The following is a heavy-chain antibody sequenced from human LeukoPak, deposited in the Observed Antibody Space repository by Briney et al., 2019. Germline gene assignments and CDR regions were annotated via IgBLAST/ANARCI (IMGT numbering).Heavy chain of an antibody. J-gene: IGHJ5*02. CDR1: GFTFSSYE. CDR2: ISSSGSTI. D-gene: IGHD3-10*01. Sequence: PGGSLRLSCAASGFTFSSYEMNWVRQAPGKGLEWVSYISSSGSTIYYADSVKGRFTISRDNAKNSLYLQMNSLRAEDTAVYYCAGSETYGSGIDWFDPWGQGTLVTVSS. CDR3: AGSETYGSGIDWFDP. V-gene: IGHV3-48*03.